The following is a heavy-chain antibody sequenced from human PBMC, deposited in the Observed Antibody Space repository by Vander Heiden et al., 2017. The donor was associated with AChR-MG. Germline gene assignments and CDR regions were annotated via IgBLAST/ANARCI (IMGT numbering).Heavy chain of an antibody. V-gene: IGHV3-30*02. CDR1: GFTFISYG. Sequence: QVQLVESGGGVVQPGGSLRLSCPASGFTFISYGMHWVRQAPGKGLEWVAFIRYDGSNKYYADSVKGRFTISRDNSKNTLYLQMNSLRAEDTAVYYCAKLSFEGFGDTLGYYWGQGTLVTVSS. CDR3: AKLSFEGFGDTLGYY. CDR2: IRYDGSNK. J-gene: IGHJ4*02. D-gene: IGHD3-10*01.